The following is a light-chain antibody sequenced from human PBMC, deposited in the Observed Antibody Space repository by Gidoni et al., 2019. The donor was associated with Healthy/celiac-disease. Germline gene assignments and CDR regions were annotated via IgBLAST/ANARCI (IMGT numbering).Light chain of an antibody. CDR2: EVS. Sequence: QSALTQPASVAASPGQSITISCTGTSGHVGGYNYVPWYQQHPGKAPKLMIYEVSNRPSGVSNRFSGSKSGNTASLTISGLQAEDEADYYCSSYTSSSTLVFGGGTKLTVL. CDR3: SSYTSSSTLV. V-gene: IGLV2-14*01. J-gene: IGLJ3*02. CDR1: SGHVGGYNY.